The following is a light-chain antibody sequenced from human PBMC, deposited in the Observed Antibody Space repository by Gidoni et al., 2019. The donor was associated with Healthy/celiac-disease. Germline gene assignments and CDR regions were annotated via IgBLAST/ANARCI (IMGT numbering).Light chain of an antibody. V-gene: IGLV3-21*04. CDR1: NIGSKS. Sequence: SYVLTQPPSVSVAPEKTARVTCGGDNIGSKSVHWYQQKPGQAPVLVIYYDSDRPSGIPERFSGSNSGNTVTLTISRVEAGDEADYYCQVWDSSSDHPNWVFGGGTKLTVL. J-gene: IGLJ3*02. CDR2: YDS. CDR3: QVWDSSSDHPNWV.